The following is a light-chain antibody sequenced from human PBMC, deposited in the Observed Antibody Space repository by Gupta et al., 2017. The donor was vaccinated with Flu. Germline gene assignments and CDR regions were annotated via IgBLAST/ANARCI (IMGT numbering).Light chain of an antibody. CDR3: QQRYSTPYT. J-gene: IGKJ1*01. Sequence: DIQMTQSPSSLSASVGDRVTITCRASQSISSYLYWYQQQPGKAPKLLIYAASSLQSGVPSRFSGSGAGTEFTPPISSLQPEDFSTDYCQQRYSTPYTFGQGTKVEIK. V-gene: IGKV1-39*01. CDR2: AAS. CDR1: QSISSY.